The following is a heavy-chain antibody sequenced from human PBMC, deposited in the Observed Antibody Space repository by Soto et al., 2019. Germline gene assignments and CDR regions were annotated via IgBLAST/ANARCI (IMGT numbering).Heavy chain of an antibody. J-gene: IGHJ4*02. CDR3: VRPDSTGYYSH. Sequence: GESLKISCRGSGYSFTNYWIGWVRQMPGKGLEWMGIINPADSDTRYSPSFQGQVTVSVDKSISTAYLQRGSLKASDTAMYYCVRPDSTGYYSHWGQGTPVTVSS. CDR1: GYSFTNYW. D-gene: IGHD3-9*01. V-gene: IGHV5-51*01. CDR2: INPADSDT.